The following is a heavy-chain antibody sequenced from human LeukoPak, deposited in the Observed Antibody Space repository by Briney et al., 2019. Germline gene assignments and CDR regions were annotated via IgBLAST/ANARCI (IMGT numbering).Heavy chain of an antibody. CDR2: IYYSGST. CDR3: ARDLGEVYYYGSGSYYGGNWFDP. V-gene: IGHV4-59*01. CDR1: GGSISSYY. D-gene: IGHD3-10*01. J-gene: IGHJ5*02. Sequence: PSETLSLTCTGSGGSISSYYWSWIRQPPGKGLEWIGYIYYSGSTNYNPSLKSRVTISVDTSKNQFSLKLSSVTAADTAVYYCARDLGEVYYYGSGSYYGGNWFDPWGQGTLVTVSS.